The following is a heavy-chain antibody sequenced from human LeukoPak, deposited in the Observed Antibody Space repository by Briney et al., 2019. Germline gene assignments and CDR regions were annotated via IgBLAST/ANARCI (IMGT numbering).Heavy chain of an antibody. CDR1: GGSISSYY. V-gene: IGHV4-59*08. Sequence: TPSETLSLTCSVSGGSISSYYWSWIRQPPGTGLEWIAYISDTGSTKYRPSLRGRLSISMDKSKNMFSLKLNSVTAADTAVYYCARPDSHLSAFDIWGQGTRVTVS. CDR3: ARPDSHLSAFDI. CDR2: ISDTGST. D-gene: IGHD2-21*01. J-gene: IGHJ3*02.